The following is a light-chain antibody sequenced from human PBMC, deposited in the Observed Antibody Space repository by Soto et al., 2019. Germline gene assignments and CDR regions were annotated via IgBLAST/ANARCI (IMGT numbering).Light chain of an antibody. CDR1: SSDVGAYDY. CDR3: SSYPSTSTGV. V-gene: IGLV2-14*03. Sequence: QSALTQPASVSGSPGQSITISCTGTSSDVGAYDYVSWYQQHPDKAPKLMIYEVSHRPSGVSNRFYGSKSVNTATLTISGLRTENEADYYCSSYPSTSTGVFGIGTKVPVL. CDR2: EVS. J-gene: IGLJ1*01.